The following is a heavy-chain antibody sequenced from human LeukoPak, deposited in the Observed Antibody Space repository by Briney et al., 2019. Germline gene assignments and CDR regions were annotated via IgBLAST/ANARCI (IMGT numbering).Heavy chain of an antibody. V-gene: IGHV3-15*01. D-gene: IGHD3-22*01. CDR2: IKSKTDGATT. Sequence: PGGSPRLSCAASGFTFNHAWMSWVRQAPGKGLEWVGRIKSKTDGATTECAAPVKGRFTISRDDSKNTLYLQMNSLKTEDTAVYYCTTVGSSRYYYYFDYWGQGSLVTVSS. J-gene: IGHJ4*02. CDR1: GFTFNHAW. CDR3: TTVGSSRYYYYFDY.